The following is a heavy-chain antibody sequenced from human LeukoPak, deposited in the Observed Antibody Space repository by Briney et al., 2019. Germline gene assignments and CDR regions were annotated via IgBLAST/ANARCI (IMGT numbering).Heavy chain of an antibody. J-gene: IGHJ4*02. D-gene: IGHD2-15*01. CDR3: ARAGGYCSGGSCYPLDY. CDR1: GGSFSGYY. V-gene: IGHV4-34*01. CDR2: INHSGST. Sequence: PSETLSLTCAVYGGSFSGYYWSWIRQPPGKGLEWIGEINHSGSTNYNPSLKSRVTISVDTSKNQFSLKLSSVTAADTAAYYCARAGGYCSGGSCYPLDYWGQGTLVTVSS.